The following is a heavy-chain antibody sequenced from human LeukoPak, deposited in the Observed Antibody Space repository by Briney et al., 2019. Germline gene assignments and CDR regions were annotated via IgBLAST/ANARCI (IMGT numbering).Heavy chain of an antibody. V-gene: IGHV4-31*03. Sequence: SETLSLTCTVSGGSISSGGYYWSWIRQHPGKGLEWIGYIYYSGSTYYNPSLKSRVTISVDTSKNQFSLKLSSVTAADTAVYYCARGHSGSIDYWGQGTLVTVSS. CDR3: ARGHSGSIDY. J-gene: IGHJ4*02. D-gene: IGHD6-6*01. CDR1: GGSISSGGYY. CDR2: IYYSGST.